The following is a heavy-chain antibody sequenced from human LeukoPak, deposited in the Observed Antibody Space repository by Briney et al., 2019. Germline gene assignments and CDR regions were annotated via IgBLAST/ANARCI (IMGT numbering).Heavy chain of an antibody. J-gene: IGHJ1*01. CDR1: GFTFSSYG. Sequence: GGSLRLSCAASGFTFSSYGMHWVRQAPGKGLEWVAVISYDGSNKYYADSVKGRFTISRDNSKNTLYLQMNSLRPEDTAVYYCAKDQFSSGFEYFQHWGQGTLVTVSS. CDR2: ISYDGSNK. V-gene: IGHV3-30*18. D-gene: IGHD6-19*01. CDR3: AKDQFSSGFEYFQH.